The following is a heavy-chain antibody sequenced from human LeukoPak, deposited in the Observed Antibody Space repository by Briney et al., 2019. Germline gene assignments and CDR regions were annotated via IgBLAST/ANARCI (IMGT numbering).Heavy chain of an antibody. CDR2: ISPTGSTT. V-gene: IGHV3-74*01. CDR3: ARGPNSNWSGLDF. J-gene: IGHJ4*02. D-gene: IGHD6-6*01. Sequence: GGSLRLSCTASGFSFSGHWMHWARQLPGKGLVWVSRISPTGSTTSYADSVKGRFTVSRDNAKNTLYLQVNNLRAEDTAVYYCARGPNSNWSGLDFWGQGTLLTVSS. CDR1: GFSFSGHW.